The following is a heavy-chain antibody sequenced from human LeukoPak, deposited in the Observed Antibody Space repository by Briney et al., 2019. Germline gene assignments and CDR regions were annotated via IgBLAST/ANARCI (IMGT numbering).Heavy chain of an antibody. Sequence: SETLSLTCAVYGGSFSGYYWSWIRQPPGKGLEWIGEINHSGSTNYNPSLKSRVTISVDTSKNQFSLKLSSVTAPDTAVYYCARGPSRSTARKYYYGMEVWGQGTTVTVSS. CDR3: ARGPSRSTARKYYYGMEV. D-gene: IGHD2-2*01. CDR1: GGSFSGYY. V-gene: IGHV4-34*01. J-gene: IGHJ6*02. CDR2: INHSGST.